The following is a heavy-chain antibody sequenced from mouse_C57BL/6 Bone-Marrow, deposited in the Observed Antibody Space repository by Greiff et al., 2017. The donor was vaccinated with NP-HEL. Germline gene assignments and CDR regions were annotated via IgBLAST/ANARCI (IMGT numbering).Heavy chain of an antibody. CDR2: IRSKSSNYAT. CDR3: VRDGIHYYGSANWYFDV. J-gene: IGHJ1*03. Sequence: DVQLVESGGGLVQPKGSLKLSCAASGFTFNTYAMPWVRPAPGKGLEWVGRIRSKSSNYATYYADSVKDRFTISRDDSQSMLYLQMNNLKTEDTAMYYCVRDGIHYYGSANWYFDVWGTGTTVTVSS. CDR1: GFTFNTYA. D-gene: IGHD1-1*01. V-gene: IGHV10-3*01.